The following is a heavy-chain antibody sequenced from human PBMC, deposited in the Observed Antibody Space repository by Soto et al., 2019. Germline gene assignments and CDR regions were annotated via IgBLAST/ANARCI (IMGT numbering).Heavy chain of an antibody. CDR1: GGSISSGGYS. CDR3: ARAHYGDYGYGMDV. V-gene: IGHV4-30-2*01. J-gene: IGHJ6*04. CDR2: TYHSGST. Sequence: QLQLQESGSGLVKPSQTLSLTCAVSGGSISSGGYSWSWIRQPPGKGLEWIGYTYHSGSTYYNPSLKSRVTISVDRSKNQFSLKLSSVTAADTAVYYCARAHYGDYGYGMDVWCKGTTVTVSS. D-gene: IGHD4-17*01.